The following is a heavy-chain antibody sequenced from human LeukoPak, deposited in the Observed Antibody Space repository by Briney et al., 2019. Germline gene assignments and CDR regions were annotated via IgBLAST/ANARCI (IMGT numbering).Heavy chain of an antibody. CDR2: INHSGST. CDR3: ARDCITMVQGVIIYYFDY. V-gene: IGHV4-34*01. J-gene: IGHJ4*02. CDR1: GGSFSGYY. D-gene: IGHD3-10*01. Sequence: SETLSLTCAVYGGSFSGYYWSWIRQPPGKGLEWIGEINHSGSTNHNPSLKSRVTISVDTSKNQFSLKLSSVTAADTAVYYCARDCITMVQGVIIYYFDYWGQGTLVTVSS.